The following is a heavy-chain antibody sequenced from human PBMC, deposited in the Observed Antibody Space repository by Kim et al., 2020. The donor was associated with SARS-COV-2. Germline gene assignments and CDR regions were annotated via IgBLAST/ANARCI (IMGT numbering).Heavy chain of an antibody. Sequence: GGSLRLSCAASGFTFSDSDMHWVRQASGKGLEWVGRIRSKAKTYATAYAASVKGRFTISRDDSKNTAYLLMNSLKIEDTAVYYCSRLHYDGTFWGQGTLVTVSS. CDR3: SRLHYDGTF. J-gene: IGHJ4*02. CDR2: IRSKAKTYAT. V-gene: IGHV3-73*01. D-gene: IGHD4-17*01. CDR1: GFTFSDSD.